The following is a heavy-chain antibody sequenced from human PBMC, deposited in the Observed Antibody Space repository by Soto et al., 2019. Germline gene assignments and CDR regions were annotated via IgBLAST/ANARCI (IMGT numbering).Heavy chain of an antibody. CDR3: AKDKSYYYYGMDV. CDR1: GFTFDDYA. V-gene: IGHV3-9*01. Sequence: EVQLVESGGGLVQPGRSLRLSCAASGFTFDDYAMHWVRQAPGKGLEWVSGISWNSGSIDYADSVKGRFTITRDNAQNSMYLPMNSLRPAATALYYCAKDKSYYYYGMDVWGPGTTVTVSS. CDR2: ISWNSGSI. J-gene: IGHJ6*02.